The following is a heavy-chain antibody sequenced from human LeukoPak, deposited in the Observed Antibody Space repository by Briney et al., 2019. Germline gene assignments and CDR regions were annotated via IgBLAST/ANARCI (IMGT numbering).Heavy chain of an antibody. CDR2: ISSSSSTI. CDR1: GFTFSDYS. D-gene: IGHD3-16*01. J-gene: IGHJ4*02. V-gene: IGHV3-48*04. CDR3: ARDGGAD. Sequence: GGSLRLSCAASGFTFSDYSMNWVRQAPGKGLEWLSYISSSSSTIYYADSVKGRFTISRDNAKNSLCLQMNSLRAEDTAVYYCARDGGADWGQGTLVTVSS.